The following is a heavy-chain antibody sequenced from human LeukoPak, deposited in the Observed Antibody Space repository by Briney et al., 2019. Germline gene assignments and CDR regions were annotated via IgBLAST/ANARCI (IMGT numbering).Heavy chain of an antibody. CDR2: INKDGSVR. CDR1: QFTFRDYW. D-gene: IGHD1-26*01. CDR3: TRGGYSGYFFSGDY. Sequence: GGSLRLSCVVSQFTFRDYWMTWVRQAPGKGLEWLANINKDGSVRYYVDSVKGRFTISRDNANNSVYLQMNSLRVEDTAVCYCTRGGYSGYFFSGDYWGQGSLVAVSS. V-gene: IGHV3-7*01. J-gene: IGHJ4*02.